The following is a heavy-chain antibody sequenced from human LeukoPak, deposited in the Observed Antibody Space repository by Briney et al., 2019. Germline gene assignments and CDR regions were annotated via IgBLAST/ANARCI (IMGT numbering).Heavy chain of an antibody. CDR3: ARPRSSYYYGSGSYYNY. D-gene: IGHD3-10*01. CDR2: ISSSGSTI. J-gene: IGHJ4*02. CDR1: GFTFSSYE. Sequence: GGSLRLSCAASGFTFSSYEMSWVRQAPGKGLEWVSYISSSGSTIYYADSVKGRFTISRDNSKNTLYLQMNSLRAEDTAVYYCARPRSSYYYGSGSYYNYWGQGTLVTVSS. V-gene: IGHV3-48*03.